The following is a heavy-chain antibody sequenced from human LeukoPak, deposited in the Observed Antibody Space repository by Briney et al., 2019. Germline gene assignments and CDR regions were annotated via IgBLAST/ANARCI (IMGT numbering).Heavy chain of an antibody. D-gene: IGHD6-6*01. Sequence: ASVKVSCKASGYTFTGYYMHWVRQAPGQGLEWMGWINPNSGGTNYAQKFQGRVTMTRDTSISTAYMELSRLRSDDTAVYYCAREGASSSSRGVDYWGQGTLVTVSS. CDR2: INPNSGGT. J-gene: IGHJ4*02. CDR1: GYTFTGYY. V-gene: IGHV1-2*02. CDR3: AREGASSSSRGVDY.